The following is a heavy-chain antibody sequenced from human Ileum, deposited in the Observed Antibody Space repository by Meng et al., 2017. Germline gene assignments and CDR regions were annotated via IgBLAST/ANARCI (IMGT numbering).Heavy chain of an antibody. CDR1: GYTFSDFH. Sequence: ASVKVSCKTSGYTFSDFHMLWLRQAPGHGLEWLGWFNPNRGDSLSATKFQGRVSMTTDTSISTVYLQLNSLRSDDTAVYYCLRGGHLGRGLIFSLFAYWGQGSLVTVSS. D-gene: IGHD3-10*01. V-gene: IGHV1-2*02. CDR3: LRGGHLGRGLIFSLFAY. CDR2: FNPNRGDS. J-gene: IGHJ4*02.